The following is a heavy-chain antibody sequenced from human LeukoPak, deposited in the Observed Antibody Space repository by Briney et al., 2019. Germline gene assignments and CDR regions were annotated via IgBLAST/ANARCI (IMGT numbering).Heavy chain of an antibody. V-gene: IGHV4-4*07. J-gene: IGHJ5*02. CDR2: IYSSGST. CDR3: ARVQYLRTDWFDP. Sequence: SETLSLTCTVSGGSINSYYWSWIRQPAGKGLEWIGRIYSSGSTTYNPSLKSRVTMSVDTSKNQFSLRLSSVTAADTAVYYCARVQYLRTDWFDPWGRGTLVTVSS. CDR1: GGSINSYY. D-gene: IGHD2-2*01.